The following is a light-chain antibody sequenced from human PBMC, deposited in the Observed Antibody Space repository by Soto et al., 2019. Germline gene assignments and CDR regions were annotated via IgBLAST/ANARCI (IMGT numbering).Light chain of an antibody. CDR2: AAS. CDR3: QQSYTTPYT. V-gene: IGKV1-39*01. CDR1: QSISNF. J-gene: IGKJ2*01. Sequence: DIQMTQSPSSLSASVGDRVTITCRASQSISNFLNWYQQKPGKAPELLIDAASSLHRGVPSRFSGSGSGTNFTLTISSLQPEDFATYSCQQSYTTPYTFGQGTKLEIK.